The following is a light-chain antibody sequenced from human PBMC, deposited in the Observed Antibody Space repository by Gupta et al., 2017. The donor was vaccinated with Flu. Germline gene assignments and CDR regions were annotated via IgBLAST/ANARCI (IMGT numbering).Light chain of an antibody. CDR3: QQVNSYPRT. Sequence: DIQLTQSPSFLSAPVGDRVTIICRASQGIRSYLAWYQQKPGKAPRLLIYATSILQSGVPSRFSGSGSGTEFTLTISSLQPEDFATYYCQQVNSYPRTFGQGTKVEIK. J-gene: IGKJ1*01. CDR1: QGIRSY. V-gene: IGKV1-9*01. CDR2: ATS.